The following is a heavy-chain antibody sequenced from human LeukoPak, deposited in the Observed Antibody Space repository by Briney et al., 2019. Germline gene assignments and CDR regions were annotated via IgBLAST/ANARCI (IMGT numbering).Heavy chain of an antibody. D-gene: IGHD3-22*01. CDR2: IYYSGST. CDR1: GGSISSGGYY. J-gene: IGHJ4*02. Sequence: SETLSLTCTVSGGSISSGGYYWSWIRQHPGKGLEWIGYIYYSGSTYYNPSLKSRVTISVDTSKNQFSLKLSSVTAADTAVYYCARDGGGYYRYFDYWGQGTLVTVSS. V-gene: IGHV4-31*03. CDR3: ARDGGGYYRYFDY.